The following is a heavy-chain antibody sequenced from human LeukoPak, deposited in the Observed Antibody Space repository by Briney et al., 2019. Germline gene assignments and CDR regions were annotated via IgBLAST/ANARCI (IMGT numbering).Heavy chain of an antibody. V-gene: IGHV3-23*01. Sequence: GGSLRLSCAASGFTFSSYAMSWVRQAPGKGLEWVSAISGSGGSTYYADSVKGRFTISRDNSKNTLYLQMNSPRAEDTAVYYCAKDRSVAKYQMLLGFDYWGQGTLVTVSS. CDR3: AKDRSVAKYQMLLGFDY. CDR1: GFTFSSYA. D-gene: IGHD2-2*01. CDR2: ISGSGGST. J-gene: IGHJ4*02.